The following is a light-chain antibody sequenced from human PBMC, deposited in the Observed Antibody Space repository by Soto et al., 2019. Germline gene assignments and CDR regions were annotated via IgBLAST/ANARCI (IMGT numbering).Light chain of an antibody. V-gene: IGLV2-14*01. J-gene: IGLJ1*01. Sequence: SGLKPPAPLSWAPGQLITISSSGNSRYVGAHNLVSWYQQHPGRAPKLMIYAVSNRPSGVSNRFSGSKSGNTASLTISGLQAEDEADYYCCSLTTRDSHVFGTGTKVTVL. CDR2: AVS. CDR3: CSLTTRDSHV. CDR1: SRYVGAHNL.